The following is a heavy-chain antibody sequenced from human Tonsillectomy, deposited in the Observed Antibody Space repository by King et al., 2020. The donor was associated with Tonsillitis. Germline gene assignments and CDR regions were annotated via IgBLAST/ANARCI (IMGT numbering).Heavy chain of an antibody. CDR1: GFTFSSYE. CDR2: INSSNSTI. J-gene: IGHJ6*03. D-gene: IGHD3-9*01. Sequence: VQLVESGGGLVQPGGSLRLSCAASGFTFSSYEMNWVRQAPGKGLEWVSYINSSNSTIYYADSVKGRFTISRDNAKNSLYLQLNSLRAEDTALFYCSRDRVHHALTGYYNYYYFYMDVWGKGTTVTVPS. CDR3: SRDRVHHALTGYYNYYYFYMDV. V-gene: IGHV3-48*03.